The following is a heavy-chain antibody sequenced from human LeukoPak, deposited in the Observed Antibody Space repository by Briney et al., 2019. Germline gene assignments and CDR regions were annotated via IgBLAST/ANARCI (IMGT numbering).Heavy chain of an antibody. CDR2: MNPNSGNT. V-gene: IGHV1-8*01. Sequence: ASVKVSCKASGYTFTSYDINWVRQTTGQGLEWMGWMNPNSGNTGYAQKFQGRVTMTRNTSISTAYMELSSLRSEDTAVYYCARQSPGYDILTGYYSRKWFDPWGQGTLVTVSS. CDR1: GYTFTSYD. CDR3: ARQSPGYDILTGYYSRKWFDP. J-gene: IGHJ5*02. D-gene: IGHD3-9*01.